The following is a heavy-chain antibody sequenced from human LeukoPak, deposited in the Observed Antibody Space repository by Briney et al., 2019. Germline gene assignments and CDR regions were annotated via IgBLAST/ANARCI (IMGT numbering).Heavy chain of an antibody. J-gene: IGHJ5*02. CDR2: IYISGST. CDR3: ARDRRAAITGTTDLDP. V-gene: IGHV4-61*02. CDR1: GGSISSGSYY. Sequence: KSSETLSLTCTVSGGSISSGSYYWSWIRQPGGKGLEWIGRIYISGSTNYNPSLKSRVTISVDTSKNQFSRKLSSVTAADTAVYYCARDRRAAITGTTDLDPWGQGTLFTVSS. D-gene: IGHD1-7*01.